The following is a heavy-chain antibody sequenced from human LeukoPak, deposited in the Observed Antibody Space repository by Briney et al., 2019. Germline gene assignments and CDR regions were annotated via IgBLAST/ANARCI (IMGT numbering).Heavy chain of an antibody. CDR2: MNPDSGNT. D-gene: IGHD2-21*01. CDR3: ARRGGVVNYYFYGLDV. V-gene: IGHV1-8*02. CDR1: GGTFSSYA. Sequence: ASVKVSCKASGGTFSSYAINWVRQATGQGLEWMGWMNPDSGNTGYAQKFQGRVTMTRNTSIRTAYMELSSLTSEDTAVYYCARRGGVVNYYFYGLDVWGQGATVTVSS. J-gene: IGHJ6*02.